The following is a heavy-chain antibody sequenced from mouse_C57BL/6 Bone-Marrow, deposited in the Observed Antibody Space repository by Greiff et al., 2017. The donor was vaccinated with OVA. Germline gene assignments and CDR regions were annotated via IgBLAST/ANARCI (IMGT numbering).Heavy chain of an antibody. CDR3: TRWNYGSSYWYFDV. Sequence: VQGVESGAELVRPGASVTLSCKASGYTFTDYEMHWVKQTPVHGLEWIGAIDPETGGTAYNQKFKGKAILTADKSSSTAYMELRSLTSEDSAVYYCTRWNYGSSYWYFDVWGTGTTVTVSS. D-gene: IGHD1-1*01. CDR1: GYTFTDYE. CDR2: IDPETGGT. J-gene: IGHJ1*03. V-gene: IGHV1-15*01.